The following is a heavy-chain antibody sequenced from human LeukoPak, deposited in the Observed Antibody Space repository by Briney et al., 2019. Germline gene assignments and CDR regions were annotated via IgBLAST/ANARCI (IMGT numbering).Heavy chain of an antibody. CDR1: GGSISSSNW. V-gene: IGHV4-4*02. Sequence: SETLSLTCAVSGGSISSSNWWSWVRQPPGKGLEWIGEIYHSGSTNYNPSLKSRVTISVDKSKNQFSLKLSSVTAADTAVYYCARLGDSSGYYAFDYWGQGTLVTVSS. CDR3: ARLGDSSGYYAFDY. J-gene: IGHJ4*02. D-gene: IGHD3-22*01. CDR2: IYHSGST.